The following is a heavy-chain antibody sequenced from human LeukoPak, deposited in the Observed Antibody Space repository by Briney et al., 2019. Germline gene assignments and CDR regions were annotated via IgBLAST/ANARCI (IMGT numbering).Heavy chain of an antibody. CDR2: IYYSGST. D-gene: IGHD3-22*01. V-gene: IGHV4-59*01. J-gene: IGHJ3*02. CDR1: GGSISSYY. CDR3: ARWGYYDSSGYSSDAFDI. Sequence: SETLSLTCTVSGGSISSYYWSWIRQPPGKGLEWVGYIYYSGSTNYNPSLKSRVTISVDTSKSQFSLKLSSVTAADTAVYYCARWGYYDSSGYSSDAFDIWGQGTMVTVSS.